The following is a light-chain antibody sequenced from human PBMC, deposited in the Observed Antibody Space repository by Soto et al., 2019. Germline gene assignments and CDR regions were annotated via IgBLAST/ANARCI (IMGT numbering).Light chain of an antibody. Sequence: QSVLAQPASVSGSPGQSITISCTGTSSDVGAYDFVSWYQQHPDKAPKLMIFEVSNRPPGVSDRFSGSKSVNTATLTMAGLQAEDEADYYCSSYTTSSTRVFGTGTKVTVL. CDR1: SSDVGAYDF. CDR3: SSYTTSSTRV. V-gene: IGLV2-14*03. CDR2: EVS. J-gene: IGLJ1*01.